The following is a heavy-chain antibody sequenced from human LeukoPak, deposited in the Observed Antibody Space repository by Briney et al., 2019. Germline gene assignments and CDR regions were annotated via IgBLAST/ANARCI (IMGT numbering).Heavy chain of an antibody. J-gene: IGHJ4*02. D-gene: IGHD7-27*01. CDR2: ITTSDGNT. CDR1: GFTFSSYT. CDR3: AKDGGLWVSAHWGDS. V-gene: IGHV3-23*01. Sequence: GGSLRLSCAASGFTFSSYTMSWVRQAPGKGLEWVSTITTSDGNTYYADSVKSRFTVSRDNSKNTLFLQMNSLRAEDTAVYYCAKDGGLWVSAHWGDSWGRGTLVTVSS.